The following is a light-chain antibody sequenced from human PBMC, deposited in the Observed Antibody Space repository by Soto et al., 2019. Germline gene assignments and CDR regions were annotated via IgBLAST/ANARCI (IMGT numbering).Light chain of an antibody. CDR3: SSYTSSREVV. CDR2: DVS. CDR1: SSDVGGYNY. J-gene: IGLJ2*01. Sequence: QSVLTQPASVSGSPRQSITISCTGTSSDVGGYNYVSWYQQHPGKAPKLMIYDVSNRPSGVSNRFSGSKSGNTASLTISGVQAEHEADYYCSSYTSSREVVFGGGTKLTVL. V-gene: IGLV2-14*01.